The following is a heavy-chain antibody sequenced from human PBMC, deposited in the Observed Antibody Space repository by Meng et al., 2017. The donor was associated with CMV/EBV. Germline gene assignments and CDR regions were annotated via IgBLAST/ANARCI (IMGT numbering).Heavy chain of an antibody. CDR3: ARDHSGPLSH. V-gene: IGHV3-66*01. D-gene: IGHD1-1*01. CDR2: IYSGGST. Sequence: GERVGSGGGWDQHGGSLRLSCAASGFTVSSTYMSWVRPAPGKGLEWVSVIYSGGSTYYADSVKGRFTISRDNSKNTLYLQMNSLRAEDTAVYYCARDHSGPLSHWGQGTLVTVSS. J-gene: IGHJ4*02. CDR1: GFTVSSTY.